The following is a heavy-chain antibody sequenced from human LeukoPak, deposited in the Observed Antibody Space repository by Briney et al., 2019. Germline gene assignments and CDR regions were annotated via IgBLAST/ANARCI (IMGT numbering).Heavy chain of an antibody. CDR3: ARAKRDSSGYSEDY. D-gene: IGHD3-22*01. CDR2: ISSSSSYI. J-gene: IGHJ4*02. V-gene: IGHV3-21*01. Sequence: GGSLRLSCAASGFTFSSYSMNWVRQAPGKGLEWVSSISSSSSYIYYADSVKGRFTISRDNAKNTLYLQMNSLRAEDTAVYYCARAKRDSSGYSEDYWGQGTLVTVSS. CDR1: GFTFSSYS.